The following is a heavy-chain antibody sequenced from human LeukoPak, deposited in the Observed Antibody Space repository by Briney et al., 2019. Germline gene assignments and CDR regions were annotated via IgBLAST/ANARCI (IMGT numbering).Heavy chain of an antibody. V-gene: IGHV3-48*02. Sequence: GGSLRLSCAASGFTFSTYSMNWVRQAPGKGLEWVSKISSNSGTIYYAGSVKGRFTISRDNAKNSLYLQMNSLRDEDTAVYYCARSSARDFDFWGQGTLVTVSS. CDR3: ARSSARDFDF. CDR2: ISSNSGTI. J-gene: IGHJ4*02. CDR1: GFTFSTYS.